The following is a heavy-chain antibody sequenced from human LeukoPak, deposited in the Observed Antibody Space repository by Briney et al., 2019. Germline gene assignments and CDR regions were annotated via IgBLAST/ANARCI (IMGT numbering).Heavy chain of an antibody. V-gene: IGHV4-39*07. Sequence: SETLSLTCIVSGGFISSSSYYWGWIRQPPGKGLEWIGSIYYSGSTYYNVSLKSRVTISVDTSKNQFSLKLSSVTAADTAVYYCGRDRGMATPNGAFDIWGQGTMVTVSS. J-gene: IGHJ3*02. CDR3: GRDRGMATPNGAFDI. D-gene: IGHD5-24*01. CDR2: IYYSGST. CDR1: GGFISSSSYY.